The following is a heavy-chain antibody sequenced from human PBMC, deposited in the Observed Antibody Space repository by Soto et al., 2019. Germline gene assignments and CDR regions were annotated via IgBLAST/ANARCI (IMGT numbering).Heavy chain of an antibody. CDR1: GFTFTRYS. J-gene: IGHJ4*02. Sequence: WGSLRLSCAASGFTFTRYSMNLFRHSPVKGLEWVSSISSTTNYIYYGDSMKGRFTISRDNAKNSLYLEMNSLRAEDTAVYYCARESEDLTSNFDYWGQGTLVTVSS. CDR2: ISSTTNYI. V-gene: IGHV3-21*06. CDR3: ARESEDLTSNFDY.